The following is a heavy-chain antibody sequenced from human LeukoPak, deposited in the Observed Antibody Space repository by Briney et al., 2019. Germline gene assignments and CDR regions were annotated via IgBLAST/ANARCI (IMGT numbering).Heavy chain of an antibody. V-gene: IGHV4-39*01. D-gene: IGHD1-14*01. J-gene: IGHJ4*02. CDR3: ARLFPGSRIDY. Sequence: PSETLSLTCTVSGGSISSSSYYWGWIRQPPGKGLEWIGSIYYSGSTYYNRSLKSRVTISVDTSKNQFSLKLSSVTAADTAVYYCARLFPGSRIDYWGQGTLVTVSS. CDR2: IYYSGST. CDR1: GGSISSSSYY.